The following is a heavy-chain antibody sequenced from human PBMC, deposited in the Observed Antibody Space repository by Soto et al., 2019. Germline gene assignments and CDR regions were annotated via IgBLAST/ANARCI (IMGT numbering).Heavy chain of an antibody. J-gene: IGHJ4*02. CDR2: ISGSGGST. Sequence: GGSLRLSCAASGFTFSSYAMSWVRQAPGKGLEWVSAISGSGGSTYYADSVKGRFTISRDNSKNTLYLQMNSLRAEDTAVYYCAKDRSYDSSGYYPGYFDFWGKGTLVTVSS. CDR1: GFTFSSYA. V-gene: IGHV3-23*01. D-gene: IGHD3-22*01. CDR3: AKDRSYDSSGYYPGYFDF.